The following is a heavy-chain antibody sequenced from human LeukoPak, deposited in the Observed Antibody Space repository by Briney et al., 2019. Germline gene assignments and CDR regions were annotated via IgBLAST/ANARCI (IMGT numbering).Heavy chain of an antibody. D-gene: IGHD1-14*01. CDR2: MNPNSGNT. Sequence: ASVTVSCKASGYTFTSYDINWVRQAPGQGLEWMGWMNPNSGNTVYAQKFQGRVTMTRNTSISTAYMELSSLRSEDSAVYYCARAEAPDNWFDPWGQGTLVTVSS. CDR3: ARAEAPDNWFDP. V-gene: IGHV1-8*01. J-gene: IGHJ5*02. CDR1: GYTFTSYD.